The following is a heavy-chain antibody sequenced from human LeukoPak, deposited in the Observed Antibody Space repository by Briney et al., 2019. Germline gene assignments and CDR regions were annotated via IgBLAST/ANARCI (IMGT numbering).Heavy chain of an antibody. CDR2: IRYDGSNK. CDR1: GFTFESYA. Sequence: GGSLRLSCATSGFTFESYAMSWVRQAPGKGLEWVAFIRYDGSNKYCADSVKGRFTISRDNSKNTLYLQMNSLRAEDTAVYYCAKDRGLVRDYYFDYWGQGTLVTVSS. D-gene: IGHD6-19*01. J-gene: IGHJ4*02. V-gene: IGHV3-30*02. CDR3: AKDRGLVRDYYFDY.